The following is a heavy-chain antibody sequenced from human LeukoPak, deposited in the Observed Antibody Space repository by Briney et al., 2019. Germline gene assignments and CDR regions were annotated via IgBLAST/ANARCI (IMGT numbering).Heavy chain of an antibody. V-gene: IGHV4-34*01. J-gene: IGHJ4*02. CDR1: SGSFSGYY. CDR2: INHSGST. Sequence: SETLSLTCAVYSGSFSGYYWSWIRQPPGKGLEWIGEINHSGSTNYNPSLKSRVTISVDTSKNQFSLKLSSVADADTAVYYCARGRPHYYDSSGYLVGQYYFDYWGQGTLVTVSS. D-gene: IGHD3-22*01. CDR3: ARGRPHYYDSSGYLVGQYYFDY.